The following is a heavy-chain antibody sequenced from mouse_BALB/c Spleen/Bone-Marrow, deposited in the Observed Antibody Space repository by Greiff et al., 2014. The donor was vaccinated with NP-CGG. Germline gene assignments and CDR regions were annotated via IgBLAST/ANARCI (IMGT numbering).Heavy chain of an antibody. J-gene: IGHJ2*01. V-gene: IGHV1-80*01. CDR3: ARSGYGSNYDY. CDR1: GYVFSSYW. Sequence: QVQLQQSGAELVRPGSSVKISCKASGYVFSSYWMFWVRQRPGQGLEWIGQIYPGDGDTNYNGKFKGKATLTADKSSSTAYMQLSSLTSEDSAVYFCARSGYGSNYDYWGQGTTLTVSS. CDR2: IYPGDGDT. D-gene: IGHD1-1*01.